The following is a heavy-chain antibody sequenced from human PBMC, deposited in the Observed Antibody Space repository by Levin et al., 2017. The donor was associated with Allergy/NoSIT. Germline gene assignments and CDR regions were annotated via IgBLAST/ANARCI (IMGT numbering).Heavy chain of an antibody. D-gene: IGHD3-10*01. Sequence: PGGSLRLSCAASGFTFSSYSMNWVRQAPGKGLEWVSSISSSSSYIYYADSVKGRFTISRDNAKNSLYLQMNSLRAEDTAVYYCAVGFGELAVDYWGQGTLVTVSS. J-gene: IGHJ4*02. V-gene: IGHV3-21*01. CDR3: AVGFGELAVDY. CDR1: GFTFSSYS. CDR2: ISSSSSYI.